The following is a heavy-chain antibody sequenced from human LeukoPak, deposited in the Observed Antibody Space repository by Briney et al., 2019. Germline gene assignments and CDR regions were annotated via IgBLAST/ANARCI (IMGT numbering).Heavy chain of an antibody. J-gene: IGHJ4*02. V-gene: IGHV3-66*02. CDR1: GFTVSSNY. CDR3: ARKGRTSLADFDY. D-gene: IGHD2-15*01. CDR2: IYSTGTT. Sequence: GGSLRPSCVASGFTVSSNYMSWVRQAPGKGLEWVSVIYSTGTTYCADSVKGRFTTSRDNSKNTLYLEMNSLRPEDTALYYCARKGRTSLADFDYWGQGTLVTVSS.